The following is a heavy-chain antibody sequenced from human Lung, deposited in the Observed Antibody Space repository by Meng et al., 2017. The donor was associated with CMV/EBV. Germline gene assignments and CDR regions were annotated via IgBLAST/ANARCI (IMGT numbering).Heavy chain of an antibody. CDR3: ARDPPRPGYNFDS. CDR1: GFTFSGYW. V-gene: IGHV3-74*01. Sequence: SXAASGFTFSGYWMHWVRQAPGKGLVLVSRIKSDYSSISYADSVKGRFTTSRDNAKYTLYLQMNSLRDEDTAVYYCARDPPRPGYNFDSWGQGTLVPSPQ. J-gene: IGHJ4*02. D-gene: IGHD5-18*01. CDR2: IKSDYSSI.